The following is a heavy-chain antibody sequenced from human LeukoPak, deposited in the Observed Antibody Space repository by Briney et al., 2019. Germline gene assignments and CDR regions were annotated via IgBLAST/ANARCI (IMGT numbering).Heavy chain of an antibody. CDR3: ARAYYDILTGYFYYYYYMDV. Sequence: GASVKVSCKASGYTFTSYGISWVRQAPGQGLEWMGWISAYNGYTNYAQKLQGRVTMTTDTSTSTAYMELRSLRSDDTAVYYCARAYYDILTGYFYYYYYMDVWGKGTTVTVSS. J-gene: IGHJ6*03. V-gene: IGHV1-18*01. CDR2: ISAYNGYT. D-gene: IGHD3-9*01. CDR1: GYTFTSYG.